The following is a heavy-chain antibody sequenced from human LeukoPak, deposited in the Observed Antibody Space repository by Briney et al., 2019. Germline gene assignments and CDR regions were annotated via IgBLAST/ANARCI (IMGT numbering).Heavy chain of an antibody. CDR1: GFTVSSNY. J-gene: IGHJ4*02. CDR2: IYSGGST. CDR3: AKDPCSGGSCYLFDY. Sequence: GGSLRLSCAASGFTVSSNYMSWVRQAPGKGLEWVSVIYSGGSTYYADSVKGRFTISRDNSKNTLYLQMNSLRAEDTAVYYCAKDPCSGGSCYLFDYWGQGTLVTVSS. D-gene: IGHD2-15*01. V-gene: IGHV3-66*01.